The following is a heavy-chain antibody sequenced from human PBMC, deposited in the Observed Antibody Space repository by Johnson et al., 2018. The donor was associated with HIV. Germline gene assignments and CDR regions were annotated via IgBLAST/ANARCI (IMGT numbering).Heavy chain of an antibody. D-gene: IGHD1-26*01. CDR2: IYSGGTT. V-gene: IGHV3-66*01. CDR1: GFSVSTNY. Sequence: VQVVESGGGVVQPGRSLRLSCAVSGFSVSTNYINWVRQAPGKGLEWVSVIYSGGTTYYGDSVMGRFTISRDNSNNTVYLQMNSLRAEDTAVYFCARDPLVGTVKVGACEIWGQGTMVTVSS. CDR3: ARDPLVGTVKVGACEI. J-gene: IGHJ3*02.